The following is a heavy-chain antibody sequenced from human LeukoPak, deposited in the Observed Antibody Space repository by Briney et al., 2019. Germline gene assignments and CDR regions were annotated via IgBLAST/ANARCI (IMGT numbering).Heavy chain of an antibody. D-gene: IGHD3-16*01. V-gene: IGHV3-21*01. CDR3: ARDSDDYEGFDY. Sequence: PGRSLRLSCAASGFTFSSYSMNWVRQAPGKGLEWVSSISSSSSYIYYADSVKGRFTISRDNAKNSLYLQMNSLRAEDTAVYYCARDSDDYEGFDYWGQGTLVTVSS. CDR1: GFTFSSYS. CDR2: ISSSSSYI. J-gene: IGHJ4*02.